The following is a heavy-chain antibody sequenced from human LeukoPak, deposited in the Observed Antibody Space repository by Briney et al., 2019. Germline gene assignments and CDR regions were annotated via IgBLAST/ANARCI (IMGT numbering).Heavy chain of an antibody. J-gene: IGHJ4*02. CDR3: ARGGWVRLANDY. CDR1: GGSFSSYY. CDR2: IYYSGST. D-gene: IGHD6-19*01. Sequence: SETLSLTCAVYGGSFSSYYWSWIRQPPGKGLEWIGYIYYSGSTNYSPSLKSRVTISVDTSKNQFSLKLSSVTAADTAVYYCARGGWVRLANDYWGQGTLVTVSS. V-gene: IGHV4-59*08.